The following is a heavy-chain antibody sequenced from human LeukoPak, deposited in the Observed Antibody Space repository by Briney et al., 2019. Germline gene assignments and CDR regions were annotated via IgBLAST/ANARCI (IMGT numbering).Heavy chain of an antibody. D-gene: IGHD3-3*01. J-gene: IGHJ3*02. CDR2: IYTSGST. CDR3: ARAYDFWSGYYSGNNAFDI. V-gene: IGHV4-4*07. Sequence: SETLSLTCTVSGXSISSYYWSWIRQPAGXXXXXXXXIYTSGSTNYNPSLKSRVTMSVDTSKNQFSLKLSSVTAADTAVYYCARAYDFWSGYYSGNNAFDIWGQGTMVTVSS. CDR1: GXSISSYY.